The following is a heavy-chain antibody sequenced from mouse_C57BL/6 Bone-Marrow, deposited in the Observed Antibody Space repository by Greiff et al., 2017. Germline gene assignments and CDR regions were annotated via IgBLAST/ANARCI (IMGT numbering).Heavy chain of an antibody. V-gene: IGHV3-6*01. Sequence: EVQLVESGPGLVKPSQSLSLTCSVTGYSITSGYYWNWIRQFPGNKLEWMGYISYDGSNNYNPSLKNRISITRDTSKNQFFLKLNSVTTEDTATYYCARGGPYYYGSSSPRYFDVWGTGTTVTVSS. D-gene: IGHD1-1*01. CDR3: ARGGPYYYGSSSPRYFDV. CDR2: ISYDGSN. J-gene: IGHJ1*03. CDR1: GYSITSGYY.